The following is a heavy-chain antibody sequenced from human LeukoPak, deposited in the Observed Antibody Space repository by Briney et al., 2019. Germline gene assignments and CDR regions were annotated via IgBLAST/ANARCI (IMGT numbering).Heavy chain of an antibody. D-gene: IGHD3-10*01. CDR3: ARGLGSGSAYAMDV. J-gene: IGHJ6*02. V-gene: IGHV4-34*01. CDR2: INHSGST. Sequence: SQTLSLTWGVYGGSFSGYHCSWIRQPPGNGLEWIGEINHSGSTSYNPSLQSRVTLSEGTSKNQFSLKMSSVTAADTAVYYCARGLGSGSAYAMDVWGQGTTVTVSS. CDR1: GGSFSGYH.